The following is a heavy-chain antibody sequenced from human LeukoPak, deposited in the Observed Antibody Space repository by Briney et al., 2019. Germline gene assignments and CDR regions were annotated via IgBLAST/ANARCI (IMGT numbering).Heavy chain of an antibody. CDR2: IYYSGST. V-gene: IGHV4-59*08. CDR3: ARQKNPEGGYSSVTDAFDI. Sequence: SETLSLTCTVSGGSISGYYWSWIRQPPGKGLEWIGYIYYSGSTNYNPSLKSRVTISVDTSKNQFSLKLSSVTAADTAVYYCARQKNPEGGYSSVTDAFDIWGQGTVVTVSS. J-gene: IGHJ3*02. D-gene: IGHD5-18*01. CDR1: GGSISGYY.